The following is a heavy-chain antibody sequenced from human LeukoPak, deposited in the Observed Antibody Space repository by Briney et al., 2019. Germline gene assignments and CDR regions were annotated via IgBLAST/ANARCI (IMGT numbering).Heavy chain of an antibody. D-gene: IGHD6-19*01. J-gene: IGHJ4*02. CDR1: GFTFSSYG. CDR3: AKDLVAGPSDY. CDR2: ISYDGSNK. V-gene: IGHV3-30*18. Sequence: GGSLRLSCAASGFTFSSYGMHWVRQAPGKGLEWVAVISYDGSNKYYADSVKGRFTISRDNAKNSLYLQMNSLRAEDTALYYCAKDLVAGPSDYWGQGTLVTVSS.